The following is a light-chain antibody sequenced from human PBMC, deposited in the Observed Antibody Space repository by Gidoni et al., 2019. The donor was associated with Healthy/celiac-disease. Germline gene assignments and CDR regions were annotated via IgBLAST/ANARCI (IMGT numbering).Light chain of an antibody. CDR2: AAS. CDR3: QQSYSTPLT. V-gene: IGKV1-39*01. CDR1: QSISSY. J-gene: IGKJ4*01. Sequence: DIQMTQSPSSLSASVGDRVTITCRASQSISSYLNWYQQKPAKAPKLLIYAASSLQSGVPSRFSGSASGTDFTLTISSLQPEDFATYYCQQSYSTPLTFXGXTKVEIK.